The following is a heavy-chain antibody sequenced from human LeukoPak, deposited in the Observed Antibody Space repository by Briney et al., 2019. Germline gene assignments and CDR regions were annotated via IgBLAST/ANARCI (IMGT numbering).Heavy chain of an antibody. Sequence: GGSLRLSCAASGFTFSSYWMSWVRQAPGKGLEWVANMKQDGSEKYYVGSVKGRFTIYRDNAKNSLYLQMNSLRAEDTAVYYCARDLRSLPPVLWFGELSGFDYWGQGTLVTVSS. V-gene: IGHV3-7*01. CDR2: MKQDGSEK. D-gene: IGHD3-10*01. J-gene: IGHJ4*02. CDR1: GFTFSSYW. CDR3: ARDLRSLPPVLWFGELSGFDY.